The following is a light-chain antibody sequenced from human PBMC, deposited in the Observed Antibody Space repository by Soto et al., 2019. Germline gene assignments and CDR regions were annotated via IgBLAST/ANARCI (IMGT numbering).Light chain of an antibody. CDR2: DDS. CDR1: QSVSGW. J-gene: IGKJ4*01. V-gene: IGKV1-5*01. CDR3: QPLRSYPST. Sequence: IQMTQSPSTLSASVGDPVPVTCRASQSVSGWLAWYQPKPGEAPKLLIYDDSALPRGVPARFSGSGSGTKCTLTISGLQPEEGAADYGQPLRSYPSTFGGGTQVDIK.